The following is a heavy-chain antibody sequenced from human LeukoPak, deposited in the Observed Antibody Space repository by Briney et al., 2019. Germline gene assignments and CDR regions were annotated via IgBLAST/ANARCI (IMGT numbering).Heavy chain of an antibody. CDR2: INHSGST. V-gene: IGHV4-34*01. Sequence: SETLSLTCAVYGGSFSGYYWSWIRQPPGKGLEWIGEINHSGSTNYNPSLKSRVTISVDTSNNQFSLKLSSVTAADTAVYYCARLPVAGNHFDYWGQGTLVTVSS. CDR3: ARLPVAGNHFDY. CDR1: GGSFSGYY. J-gene: IGHJ4*02. D-gene: IGHD6-19*01.